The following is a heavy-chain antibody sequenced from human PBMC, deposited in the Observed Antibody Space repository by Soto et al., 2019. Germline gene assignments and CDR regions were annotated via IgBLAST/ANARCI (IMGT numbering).Heavy chain of an antibody. D-gene: IGHD6-19*01. CDR3: ARDVGQWLAPDCDY. Sequence: ASVKVSCKASGYTFTSYGISWVRQAPGQGLEWMGWISAYNGNTNYAQKLQGRVTMTTDTSTSTAYMELRSLRSDDTAVYYCARDVGQWLAPDCDYWGQGTLVTVSS. V-gene: IGHV1-18*01. J-gene: IGHJ4*02. CDR1: GYTFTSYG. CDR2: ISAYNGNT.